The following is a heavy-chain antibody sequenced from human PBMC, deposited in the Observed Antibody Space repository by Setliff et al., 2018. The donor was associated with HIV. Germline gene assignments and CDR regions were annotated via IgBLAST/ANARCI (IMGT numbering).Heavy chain of an antibody. CDR2: ISSSSSYT. D-gene: IGHD3-22*01. CDR1: GFTFSSYS. CDR3: ARAMVPDSSGYYRPPAFDI. Sequence: GGSLRLSCAASGFTFSSYSMNWVRQAPGKGLEWVSYISSSSSYTHYADSVKGRFTISRDNAKNSLYLQMNSLRAEDTAVYYCARAMVPDSSGYYRPPAFDIWGQGTMVTVSS. J-gene: IGHJ3*02. V-gene: IGHV3-21*01.